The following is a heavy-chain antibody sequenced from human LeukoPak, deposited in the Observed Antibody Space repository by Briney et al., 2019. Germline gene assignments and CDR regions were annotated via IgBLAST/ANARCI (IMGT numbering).Heavy chain of an antibody. CDR1: GFTFSSSG. Sequence: PGGSLRLSCAASGFTFSSSGMNWVRQAPGKGLEWVSYISSSRSYIYYADSVKGRFTISRDNAKKSLYLQMNSLRAEDTAVYYCARYAAGTGSYLDYWGQGTLVTVSS. CDR3: ARYAAGTGSYLDY. D-gene: IGHD6-13*01. CDR2: ISSSRSYI. V-gene: IGHV3-21*01. J-gene: IGHJ4*02.